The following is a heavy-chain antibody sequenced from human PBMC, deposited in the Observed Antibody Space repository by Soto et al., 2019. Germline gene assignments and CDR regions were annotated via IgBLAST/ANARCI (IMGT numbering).Heavy chain of an antibody. CDR3: TTARGYSGYDSREEFDY. V-gene: IGHV3-15*01. CDR2: IKSKTDGGTT. D-gene: IGHD5-12*01. Sequence: EVQLVESGGGLVKPGGSLRLSCAASGFTFSNAWMSWVRQAPGKGLEWVGRIKSKTDGGTTDYAAPVKGRFTISRDDSKHTLYLQMNSLKTEDTAVYYCTTARGYSGYDSREEFDYWGQGTLVTVSS. CDR1: GFTFSNAW. J-gene: IGHJ4*02.